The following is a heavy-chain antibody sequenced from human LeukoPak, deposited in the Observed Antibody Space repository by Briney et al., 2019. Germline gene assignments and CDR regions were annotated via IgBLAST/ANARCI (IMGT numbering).Heavy chain of an antibody. V-gene: IGHV3-74*03. J-gene: IGHJ5*02. CDR2: ISGDGTTT. Sequence: GGSLRLSCAASGFTFSNYFMHWVRQAPGKGLVWVSRISGDGTTTMYADSVKGRFTISRDNAKNTLYLLMNSLRDEDTATYYCARRVDATRWFDAWGQGTLVAVSS. CDR3: ARRVDATRWFDA. CDR1: GFTFSNYF. D-gene: IGHD2-15*01.